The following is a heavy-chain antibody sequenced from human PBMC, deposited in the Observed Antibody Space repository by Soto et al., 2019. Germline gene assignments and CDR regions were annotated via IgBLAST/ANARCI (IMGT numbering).Heavy chain of an antibody. Sequence: QVQLVQSGAEVKKPGASVKVSCKASGYTFTSYGISWVRQAPGQGLEWMGWISAYNGNTNYAQKLQGRVTMTTDTSTSTAYMELRSLRSDDTAVYYCARDLGAYDILTGYHIGGMDVWGQGTTVTVSS. J-gene: IGHJ6*02. CDR1: GYTFTSYG. V-gene: IGHV1-18*01. CDR3: ARDLGAYDILTGYHIGGMDV. CDR2: ISAYNGNT. D-gene: IGHD3-9*01.